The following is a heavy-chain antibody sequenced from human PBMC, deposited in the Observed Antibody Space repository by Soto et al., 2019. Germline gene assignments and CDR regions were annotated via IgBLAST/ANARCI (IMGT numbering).Heavy chain of an antibody. J-gene: IGHJ5*02. CDR1: DGYSSRYY. CDR2: IYYSGST. CDR3: ARGGRLNYDFWSGYYLGWFDP. D-gene: IGHD3-3*01. V-gene: IGHV4-59*01. Sequence: PSETLSVTCRVADGYSSRYYWSCIRKPPGKGLEWIGYIYYSGSTNYNPSLKSRVTISVDTSKNQFSLKLSSVTAADTAVYYCARGGRLNYDFWSGYYLGWFDPWGQGTLVTVPS.